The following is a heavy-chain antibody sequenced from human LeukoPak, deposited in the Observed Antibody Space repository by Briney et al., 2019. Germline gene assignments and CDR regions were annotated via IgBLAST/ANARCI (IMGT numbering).Heavy chain of an antibody. CDR2: IWYDGNNK. CDR1: GFTFSSYG. J-gene: IGHJ4*02. CDR3: AKAGYYDSSGYYYY. Sequence: GGSLRLSCAASGFTFSSYGMHGVRQPPGKGRVGVADIWYDGNNKYYADSLRGRFTISRDNSKNTLCLQMNSLRAEDTAVYYCAKAGYYDSSGYYYYWGQGNLVTVSS. V-gene: IGHV3-33*06. D-gene: IGHD3-22*01.